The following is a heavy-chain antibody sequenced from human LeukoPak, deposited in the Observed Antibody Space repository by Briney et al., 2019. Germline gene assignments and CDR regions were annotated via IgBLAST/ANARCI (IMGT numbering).Heavy chain of an antibody. J-gene: IGHJ3*02. D-gene: IGHD3-22*01. CDR3: AREEGDRGYYDSSGSDAFDI. Sequence: PSGTLSLTCAVSGGSISSSNWWSWVRQPPGKGLEWIGEIYHSGSTNYNPSLKSRVTISVDKSKNQFSLKLSSVTAADTAVYYCAREEGDRGYYDSSGSDAFDIWGQGTMVTVSS. CDR1: GGSISSSNW. CDR2: IYHSGST. V-gene: IGHV4-4*02.